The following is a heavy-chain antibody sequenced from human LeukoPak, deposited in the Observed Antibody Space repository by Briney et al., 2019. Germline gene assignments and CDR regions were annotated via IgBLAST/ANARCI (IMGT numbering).Heavy chain of an antibody. CDR2: ISGSGGST. CDR3: AKGGLFIVGAAAVDY. V-gene: IGHV3-23*01. Sequence: PGGSLRLSCAASGFTFSSYAMSWVRQAPGKGLEWVSDISGSGGSTYYADSVKGRFTISRDNSKNTLYLQMNSLRAEDTAVYYCAKGGLFIVGAAAVDYWGQGTLVTVSS. J-gene: IGHJ4*02. CDR1: GFTFSSYA. D-gene: IGHD1-26*01.